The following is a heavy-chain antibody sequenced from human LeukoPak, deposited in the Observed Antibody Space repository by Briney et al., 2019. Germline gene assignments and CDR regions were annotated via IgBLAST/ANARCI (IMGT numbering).Heavy chain of an antibody. V-gene: IGHV4-34*01. CDR2: INHSGST. Sequence: PSETLSLTCAVYGGSFSGYYWSWIRQPPGKGLEWIGEINHSGSTNYNPSLKSRVTISVDTSKNQFSLKLSSVTAADTAVYYCAGGYSSGWYGDWGQGTLVTVSS. CDR1: GGSFSGYY. CDR3: AGGYSSGWYGD. D-gene: IGHD6-19*01. J-gene: IGHJ4*02.